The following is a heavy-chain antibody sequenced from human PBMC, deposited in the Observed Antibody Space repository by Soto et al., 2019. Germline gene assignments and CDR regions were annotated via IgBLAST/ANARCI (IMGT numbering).Heavy chain of an antibody. V-gene: IGHV4-59*01. CDR3: ARSTGGYSYGPAYFDY. D-gene: IGHD5-18*01. J-gene: IGHJ4*02. CDR2: IYYSGST. Sequence: SETLSLTCTVSGGSISSYYWSWIRQPPGKGLEWIGYIYYSGSTNYNPSLKSRVTISVDTSRNQFSLKLSSVTAADTAVYYCARSTGGYSYGPAYFDYWGQGTLVTVS. CDR1: GGSISSYY.